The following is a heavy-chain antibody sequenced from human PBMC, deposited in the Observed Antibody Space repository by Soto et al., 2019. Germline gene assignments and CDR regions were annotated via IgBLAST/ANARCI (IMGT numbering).Heavy chain of an antibody. V-gene: IGHV4-31*02. CDR2: IYYSGNT. J-gene: IGHJ3*02. CDR1: GGSITTGGRY. D-gene: IGHD1-1*01. CDR3: AQALVFTGGDGFDI. Sequence: QVRLQEWGPGLVKPSQTLSLKCSVSGGSITTGGRYWSWIRQLTGKGLEWIGDIYYSGNTYYHASLKSRVTISVEAAKNQFSLKLSSVTAADTAVYYCAQALVFTGGDGFDIWGQGRLVTVSS.